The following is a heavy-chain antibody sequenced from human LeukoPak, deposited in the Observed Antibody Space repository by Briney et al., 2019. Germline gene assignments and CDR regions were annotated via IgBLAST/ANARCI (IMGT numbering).Heavy chain of an antibody. Sequence: GGSLRLSCAASGFTFSSYAMSWVRQAPGKGLEWVSAISGSGGSTYYADSVKGRFTISRDNSKNTLYLQMNSLRAEDTAVYYCAKDRPVTRYCSSTSCYTGPYYFDYWGQGTLVTVSS. V-gene: IGHV3-23*01. CDR3: AKDRPVTRYCSSTSCYTGPYYFDY. CDR1: GFTFSSYA. J-gene: IGHJ4*02. CDR2: ISGSGGST. D-gene: IGHD2-2*02.